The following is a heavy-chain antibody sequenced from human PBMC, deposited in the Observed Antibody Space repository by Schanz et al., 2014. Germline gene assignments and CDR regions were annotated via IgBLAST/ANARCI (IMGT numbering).Heavy chain of an antibody. D-gene: IGHD2-8*01. CDR3: TTDNGHFAFDL. CDR2: VPFDGSQK. CDR1: GFSVGNKY. Sequence: VQLVESGGGLVQPGGSLRLSCAASGFSVGNKYMNWVRQAPGKGLEWVAFVPFDGSQKFYADSVKGRFTISRDNSKNTLFLQMNSLETEDTAVYYCTTDNGHFAFDLWGQGTTGTVSS. J-gene: IGHJ3*01. V-gene: IGHV3-30*02.